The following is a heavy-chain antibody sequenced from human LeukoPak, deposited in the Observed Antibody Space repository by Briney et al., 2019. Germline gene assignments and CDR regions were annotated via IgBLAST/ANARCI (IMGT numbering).Heavy chain of an antibody. CDR1: GGSISSSSYY. V-gene: IGHV4-39*01. D-gene: IGHD4-23*01. CDR3: ARLHYGGNPFWYFDY. CDR2: IYYSGST. Sequence: PSETLSLTCTVSGGSISSSSYYWGWIRQPPGKGLEWIGSIYYSGSTYYNPSLKSRVTISVDTSKSQFSLKLSSVTAADTAVYYCARLHYGGNPFWYFDYWGQGTLVTVSS. J-gene: IGHJ4*02.